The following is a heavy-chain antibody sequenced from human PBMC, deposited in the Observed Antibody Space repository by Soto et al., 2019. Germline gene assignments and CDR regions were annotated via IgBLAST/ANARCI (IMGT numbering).Heavy chain of an antibody. V-gene: IGHV3-11*01. Sequence: GGSLRLSCAASGFTFSDYYMSWIRQAPGKGLEWVSYISSSGSTIYYADSVKGRFTISRDNAKNSLYLQMNSLRAEDTAVYYCARDGAPAFLASYYYGMDVWGQGTTVTVYS. CDR1: GFTFSDYY. CDR3: ARDGAPAFLASYYYGMDV. J-gene: IGHJ6*02. CDR2: ISSSGSTI. D-gene: IGHD6-13*01.